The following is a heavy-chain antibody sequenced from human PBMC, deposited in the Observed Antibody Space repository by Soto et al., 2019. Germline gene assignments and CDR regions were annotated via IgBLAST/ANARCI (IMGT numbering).Heavy chain of an antibody. CDR1: GGTFSSYT. Sequence: GASVKVSCKASGGTFSSYTISWVRQAPGQGLEWMGRIIPILGIANYAQKFQGRVTITADKSTSTAYMELSSLRSEDTAVYYCAREGGGVPYNWFAPWGQGTLVTVSS. V-gene: IGHV1-69*04. D-gene: IGHD2-8*02. CDR2: IIPILGIA. CDR3: AREGGGVPYNWFAP. J-gene: IGHJ5*02.